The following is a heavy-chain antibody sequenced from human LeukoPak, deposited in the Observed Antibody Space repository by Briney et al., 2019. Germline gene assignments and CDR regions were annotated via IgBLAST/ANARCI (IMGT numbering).Heavy chain of an antibody. CDR3: AREGRELLSNDDY. D-gene: IGHD3-10*01. J-gene: IGHJ4*02. CDR2: IYYSGST. Sequence: KPSETLSLTCIDSGGSISSGDYYWSWIRQPPGKGLEWIGYIYYSGSTYYNPSLKSRVTISVDTSKNQFSLKQSSVTAADTAVYYCAREGRELLSNDDYWGQGTLVTVSS. CDR1: GGSISSGDYY. V-gene: IGHV4-30-4*01.